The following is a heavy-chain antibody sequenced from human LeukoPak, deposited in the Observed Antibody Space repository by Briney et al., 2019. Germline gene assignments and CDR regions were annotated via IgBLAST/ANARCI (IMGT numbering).Heavy chain of an antibody. CDR3: ARGSCSGGSCY. CDR2: INPNSGGT. D-gene: IGHD2-15*01. V-gene: IGHV1-2*06. J-gene: IGHJ4*02. CDR1: GYNFSGYY. Sequence: ASVKVSCKASGYNFSGYYMHWVRQAPGQGLEWMGRINPNSGGTNYAQKFQGRVTMTRDTSISTAYMELSRLRSDDTAVYYCARGSCSGGSCYWGQGTLVTVSS.